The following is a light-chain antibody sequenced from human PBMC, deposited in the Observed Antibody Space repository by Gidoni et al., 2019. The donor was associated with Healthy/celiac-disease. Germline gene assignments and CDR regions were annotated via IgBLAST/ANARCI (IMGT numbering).Light chain of an antibody. CDR2: AAS. J-gene: IGKJ2*01. Sequence: DIQMTQSPSSLSVSVGDRVTITCRASQSISSYLNWYPQKPGKAPKLLIYAASSLQSGVPSRFSGSGSGTDCTLTISSLQPEDFATYYCQQSYSTPYTFGQGTKLEIK. V-gene: IGKV1-39*01. CDR3: QQSYSTPYT. CDR1: QSISSY.